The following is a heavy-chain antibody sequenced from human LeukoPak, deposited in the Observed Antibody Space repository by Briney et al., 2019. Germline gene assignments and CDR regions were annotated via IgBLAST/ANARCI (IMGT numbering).Heavy chain of an antibody. V-gene: IGHV3-30-3*01. J-gene: IGHJ3*02. CDR1: GFTFSSYA. D-gene: IGHD3-10*01. CDR3: ARDLIGDGSGSYYDAFDI. Sequence: GGSLRLSCAASGFTFSSYAMHRVRQAPGKGLEWVAVISYDGSNEYYADSVKGRFTISRDNSKNTLYLQMNSLRAEDTAVYYCARDLIGDGSGSYYDAFDIWGQGTMVTVSS. CDR2: ISYDGSNE.